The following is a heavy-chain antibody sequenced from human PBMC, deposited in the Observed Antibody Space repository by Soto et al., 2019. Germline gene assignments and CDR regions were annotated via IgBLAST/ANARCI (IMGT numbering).Heavy chain of an antibody. Sequence: QVQLVQTGAEVKKPGASVKVSCKASGYTFTNYGVTWVRQAPGQGLEWMGWINTYNGNTNSAQKFQGRVTVATDTATSTAYMQLRSLISDDTTVYYCAKVQEKWSKFFDYWGQGTLVTVSS. J-gene: IGHJ4*02. CDR1: GYTFTNYG. CDR3: AKVQEKWSKFFDY. CDR2: INTYNGNT. D-gene: IGHD2-15*01. V-gene: IGHV1-18*01.